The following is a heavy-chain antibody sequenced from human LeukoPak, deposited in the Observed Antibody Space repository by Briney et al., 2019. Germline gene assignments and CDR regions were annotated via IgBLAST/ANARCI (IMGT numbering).Heavy chain of an antibody. J-gene: IGHJ4*02. V-gene: IGHV3-33*01. Sequence: GRSLRLSCAASGFTFSSYGMHWVRQAPGKGLEWVAVIWYDGSNKYYADSVKGRFTISRDNSKNTLYLHMNSLRAEDTAVYYCSSGSYYSPYYFDYWGQGTLVTVSS. D-gene: IGHD1-26*01. CDR1: GFTFSSYG. CDR3: SSGSYYSPYYFDY. CDR2: IWYDGSNK.